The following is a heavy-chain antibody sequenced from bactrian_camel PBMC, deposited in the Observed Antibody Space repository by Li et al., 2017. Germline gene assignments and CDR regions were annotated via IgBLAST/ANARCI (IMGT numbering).Heavy chain of an antibody. D-gene: IGHD1*01. Sequence: HVQLVESGGGSVQAGGSLRLSCTASFSDFDEANMGWYRQAPGKEREGIAFLHPGGGLSHYAGSVTGRFTISQVNAKNTLYLQMNSLKPEDTAKYYCAADPRRSYCSDGSMTGEWLFLGQGTQVTVS. CDR1: FSDFDEAN. V-gene: IGHV3S63*01. CDR2: LHPGGGLS. J-gene: IGHJ4*01.